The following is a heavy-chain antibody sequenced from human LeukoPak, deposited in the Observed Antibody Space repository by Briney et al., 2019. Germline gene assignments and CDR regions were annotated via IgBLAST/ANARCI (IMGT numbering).Heavy chain of an antibody. CDR3: ARSLVEMATINDGFDI. J-gene: IGHJ3*02. Sequence: PGRSLRLSCAASGFTFWRYGMTWVRQAPGKGLEWVSVIWFDGSNTYYADSVKGRFTISRDNSKNTLYLQMNSLRAEDTAVYYCARSLVEMATINDGFDIWGQGTMVTVSS. CDR1: GFTFWRYG. CDR2: IWFDGSNT. V-gene: IGHV3-33*01. D-gene: IGHD5-24*01.